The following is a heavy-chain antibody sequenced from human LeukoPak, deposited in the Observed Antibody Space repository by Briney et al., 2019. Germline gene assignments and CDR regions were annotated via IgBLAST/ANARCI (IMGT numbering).Heavy chain of an antibody. J-gene: IGHJ3*01. CDR2: INTDGTNT. D-gene: IGHD2-21*02. V-gene: IGHV3-74*01. CDR1: GLTFSGYW. Sequence: GGSLRLSCAASGLTFSGYWMFWVRQAPGKGLVWVSHINTDGTNTNYEDSVKGRFTTSRENAKKTLYLQMNRLRAEDTAVYYCGGDEVGVTWPIDGASWGQGTMVTVSS. CDR3: GGDEVGVTWPIDGAS.